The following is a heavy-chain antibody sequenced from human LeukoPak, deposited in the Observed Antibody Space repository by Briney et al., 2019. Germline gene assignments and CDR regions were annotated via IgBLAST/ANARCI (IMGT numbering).Heavy chain of an antibody. D-gene: IGHD6-13*01. Sequence: PGGSLRLSCAASGFTFRDYWMTWVRQAPGKGLEWVANVKQDGTEKFYVDSVKGRFTISRDNGKNSLYLQMNSLRVEDTAIYYCARAGGTSWADYWGQGTLATVSS. J-gene: IGHJ4*02. CDR2: VKQDGTEK. CDR3: ARAGGTSWADY. CDR1: GFTFRDYW. V-gene: IGHV3-7*01.